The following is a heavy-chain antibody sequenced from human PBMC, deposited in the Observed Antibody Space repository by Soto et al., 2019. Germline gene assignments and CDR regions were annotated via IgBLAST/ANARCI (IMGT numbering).Heavy chain of an antibody. D-gene: IGHD3-9*01. Sequence: QVQLQQWGAGLLKPSETLSLTCAVYGGSFSGYYWSWIRQSPGKGLEWIGEINHSGSTNYNPSLKRRVPISVDTSRNQFSLKLSSVTAADTAVYYCARGRSRYDILTGYYDYNYAMDVWGQGTTVTVSS. CDR1: GGSFSGYY. V-gene: IGHV4-34*01. CDR2: INHSGST. CDR3: ARGRSRYDILTGYYDYNYAMDV. J-gene: IGHJ6*02.